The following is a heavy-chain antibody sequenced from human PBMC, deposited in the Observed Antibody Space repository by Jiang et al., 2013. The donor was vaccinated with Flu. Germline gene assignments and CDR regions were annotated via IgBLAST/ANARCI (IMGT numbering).Heavy chain of an antibody. V-gene: IGHV3-30-3*01. CDR1: GFTFSSYA. CDR2: ISYDGSNK. CDR3: ARDPGGSSWLSSEYYYYGMDV. J-gene: IGHJ6*02. Sequence: VQLVESGGGVVQPGRSLRLSCAASGFTFSSYAMHWVRQAPGKGLEWVAVISYDGSNKYYADSVKGRFTISRDNSKNTLYLQMNSLRAEDTAVYYCARDPGGSSWLSSEYYYYGMDVWGQGTTVTVSS. D-gene: IGHD6-13*01.